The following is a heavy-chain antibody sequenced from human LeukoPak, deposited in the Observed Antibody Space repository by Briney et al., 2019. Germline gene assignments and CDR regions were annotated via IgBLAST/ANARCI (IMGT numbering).Heavy chain of an antibody. CDR1: GFTFSSYG. CDR2: IWYDGSNK. V-gene: IGHV3-33*01. CDR3: ARDPFNWNPDENWFDP. Sequence: PGGSLRLSCAASGFTFSSYGMNWVRQAPGKGLEWVAVIWYDGSNKYYADSVKGRFTISRDNSKNTLYLQMNSLRAEDTAVYYCARDPFNWNPDENWFDPWGQGTLVTVSS. J-gene: IGHJ5*02. D-gene: IGHD1-1*01.